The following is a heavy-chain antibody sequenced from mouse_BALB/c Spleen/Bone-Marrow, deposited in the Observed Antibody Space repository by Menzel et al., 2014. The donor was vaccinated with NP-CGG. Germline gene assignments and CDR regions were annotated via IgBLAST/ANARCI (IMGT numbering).Heavy chain of an antibody. D-gene: IGHD2-10*02. CDR1: GYTFTSYT. Sequence: QVHVKQSGAELARPGASVKMPCKASGYTFTSYTMHWVKQRPGQGLEWIGCINPSSGYTNYNQKFKDKATLTADKSSSTAYMQLSSLTSEDSAVYYCAYGNYGYAIDYWGQGTSVTVSS. CDR2: INPSSGYT. CDR3: AYGNYGYAIDY. J-gene: IGHJ4*01. V-gene: IGHV1-4*01.